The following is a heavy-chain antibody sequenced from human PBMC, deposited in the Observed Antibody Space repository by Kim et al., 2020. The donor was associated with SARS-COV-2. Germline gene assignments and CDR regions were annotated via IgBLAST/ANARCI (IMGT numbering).Heavy chain of an antibody. V-gene: IGHV4-34*01. D-gene: IGHD3-16*02. J-gene: IGHJ4*02. CDR2: INHSGST. CDR3: ARMYYDYIWGSYRPFDY. CDR1: GGSFSGYY. Sequence: SETLSLTCAVYGGSFSGYYWSWIRQPPGKGLEWIGEINHSGSTNYNPSLKSRVTISVDTSKNPFSLKLSSVTAADTAVYYCARMYYDYIWGSYRPFDYWGQGTLVTVSS.